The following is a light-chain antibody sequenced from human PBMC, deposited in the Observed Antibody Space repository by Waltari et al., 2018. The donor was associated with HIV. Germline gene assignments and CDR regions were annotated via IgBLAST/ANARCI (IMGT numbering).Light chain of an antibody. CDR3: QQYDDGPRGIT. CDR2: EAA. J-gene: IGKJ2*01. CDR1: QSISAK. Sequence: EIVMTQSPPTLSVSPGQRVTLSCRAGQSISAKVAWYQQRPGQAPRLLIYEAATRPTGIPARCSGSGSGTEFTLTISSLQSEDFATYFCQQYDDGPRGITFGQGTMLEIK. V-gene: IGKV3-15*01.